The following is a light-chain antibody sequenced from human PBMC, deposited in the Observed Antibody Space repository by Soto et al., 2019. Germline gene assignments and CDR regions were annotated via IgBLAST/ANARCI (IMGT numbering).Light chain of an antibody. CDR1: RSDVGSYNL. J-gene: IGLJ2*01. CDR2: EVT. CDR3: SSYAGSTSVVV. V-gene: IGLV2-23*02. Sequence: QSVLTQTASVSGSPGQSITLSCTGTRSDVGSYNLVSWYQQHPGKAPKLMIYEVTKRPSGVSLRFSGSKSGNTASLTISGLQDEDEAHYYCSSYAGSTSVVVFGGGTKLTVL.